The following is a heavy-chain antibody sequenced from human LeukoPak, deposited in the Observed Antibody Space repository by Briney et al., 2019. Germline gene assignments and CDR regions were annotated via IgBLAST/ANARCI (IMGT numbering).Heavy chain of an antibody. CDR1: GITFSSYS. CDR3: ARDLVQLERDDAFDI. J-gene: IGHJ3*02. CDR2: ISSSSSYI. Sequence: PGGSLILSCAASGITFSSYSMNWVRQAPGKGLEWVSSISSSSSYIYYADSVKGRFTISRDNAKNSLYLQMNSLRAEDTAVYYCARDLVQLERDDAFDIWGQGTMVTVSS. D-gene: IGHD1-1*01. V-gene: IGHV3-21*01.